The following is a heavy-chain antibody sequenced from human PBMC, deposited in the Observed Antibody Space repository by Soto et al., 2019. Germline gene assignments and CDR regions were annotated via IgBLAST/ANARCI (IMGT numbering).Heavy chain of an antibody. CDR1: GGSISSSSYY. CDR2: IYYSGST. CDR3: ASPVSYYYDSSGYYYGYWYFDL. Sequence: PSETLSLTCTVSGGSISSSSYYWGWIRQPPGKGLEWIGSIYYSGSTCYNPSLKSRVTISVDTSKNQFSLKLSSVTAADTAVYYCASPVSYYYDSSGYYYGYWYFDLWGRGTLVTVSS. J-gene: IGHJ2*01. D-gene: IGHD3-22*01. V-gene: IGHV4-39*01.